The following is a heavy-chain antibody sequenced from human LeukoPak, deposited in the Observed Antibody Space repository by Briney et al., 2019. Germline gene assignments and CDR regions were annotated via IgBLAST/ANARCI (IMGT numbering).Heavy chain of an antibody. Sequence: PSQTLSLTCTVSVGSISSGSYYWSWIRQPAGKGLEWIGRIYTSGSTNYNPSLKSRVTISVDTSKNQFSLKLSSVTAADTAVYYCAREAVANDAFDIWGQGTMVTVSS. J-gene: IGHJ3*02. D-gene: IGHD5-12*01. CDR2: IYTSGST. CDR1: VGSISSGSYY. CDR3: AREAVANDAFDI. V-gene: IGHV4-61*02.